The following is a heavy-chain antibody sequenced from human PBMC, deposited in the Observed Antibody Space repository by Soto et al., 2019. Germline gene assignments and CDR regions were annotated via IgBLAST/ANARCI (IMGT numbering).Heavy chain of an antibody. D-gene: IGHD3-22*01. CDR3: ARSGSRSSGYYASYYYYGMDV. V-gene: IGHV1-2*04. J-gene: IGHJ6*02. CDR2: INPNSGGT. Sequence: ASVKVSCKASGYTFTGYYIHWVRQAPGQGLEWMGWINPNSGGTNYAQKFQGWVTMTRDTSISTAYMELSRLRSDDTAVYYCARSGSRSSGYYASYYYYGMDVWGQGTTVTVSS. CDR1: GYTFTGYY.